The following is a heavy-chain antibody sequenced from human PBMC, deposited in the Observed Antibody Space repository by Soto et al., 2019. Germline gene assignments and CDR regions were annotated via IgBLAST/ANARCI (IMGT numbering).Heavy chain of an antibody. D-gene: IGHD1-26*01. CDR1: GGTFSSYT. J-gene: IGHJ4*02. CDR2: IIPILGIA. V-gene: IGHV1-69*08. CDR3: ARDWGGSYNY. Sequence: QVQLVQSGAEVKKPGSSVKVSCKASGGTFSSYTISWVRQAPGQGLEWMGRIIPILGIANYAQKFQGRVTITADKTTSTADMELSSLRSEDTAVYYCARDWGGSYNYWGQGTLVTVSS.